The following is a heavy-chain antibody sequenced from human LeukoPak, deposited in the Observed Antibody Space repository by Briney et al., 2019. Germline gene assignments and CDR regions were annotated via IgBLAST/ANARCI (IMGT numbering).Heavy chain of an antibody. J-gene: IGHJ4*02. CDR2: INWNSGST. CDR3: ARRRVTFVRGVDITSYFFDY. Sequence: GGSLRLSCAAPGFTFDDYGMSWVRQAPGKGLEWVSGINWNSGSTGYANSVKGRFTISRDNAKNSLYLQMNSLRAEDTALYYCARRRVTFVRGVDITSYFFDYWGQGTLVTVSS. CDR1: GFTFDDYG. V-gene: IGHV3-20*04. D-gene: IGHD3-10*01.